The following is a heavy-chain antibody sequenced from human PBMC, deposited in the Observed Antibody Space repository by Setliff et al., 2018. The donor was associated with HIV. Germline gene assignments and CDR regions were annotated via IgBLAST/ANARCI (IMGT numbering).Heavy chain of an antibody. D-gene: IGHD2-15*01. CDR2: INHSGRT. J-gene: IGHJ6*03. CDR3: ARVSITYWYSIPTFYYYYMDV. V-gene: IGHV4-34*01. CDR1: GGSFSGYH. Sequence: SETLSLTCAVYGGSFSGYHWNWIRQPPGKGLEWIGEINHSGRTNYNPSLKSRVTISVDTSKNQFSLKLRSVTAADTAMYYCARVSITYWYSIPTFYYYYMDVWGKGTKGTVS.